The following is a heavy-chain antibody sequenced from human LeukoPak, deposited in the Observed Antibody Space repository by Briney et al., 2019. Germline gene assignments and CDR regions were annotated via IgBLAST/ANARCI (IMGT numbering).Heavy chain of an antibody. D-gene: IGHD4-23*01. CDR2: ISGDGGST. CDR3: ATLGITMVVTPEDY. V-gene: IGHV3-43*02. J-gene: IGHJ4*02. Sequence: PGGSLRLSCAASGFTFSSYSMNWVRQAPGKGLEWVSLISGDGGSTYYADSVKGRFTISRDNSKNSLYLQMNSLRTEDTALYYCATLGITMVVTPEDYWGQGTLVTVSS. CDR1: GFTFSSYS.